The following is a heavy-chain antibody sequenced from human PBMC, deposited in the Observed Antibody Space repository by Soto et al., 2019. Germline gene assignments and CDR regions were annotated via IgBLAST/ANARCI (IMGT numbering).Heavy chain of an antibody. V-gene: IGHV3-7*01. CDR3: ARDRHDYSNYGYYYYMDV. CDR2: IKQDGSEK. CDR1: GFTFSSYW. Sequence: EVQLVESGGGLVQPGGSLRLSCAASGFTFSSYWMSWVRQAPGKGLEWVANIKQDGSEKYYVDSVKGRFTIYRDNAKNSLYLQMNSLIAEDTAVYYCARDRHDYSNYGYYYYMDVWGKGTTVTVSS. D-gene: IGHD4-4*01. J-gene: IGHJ6*03.